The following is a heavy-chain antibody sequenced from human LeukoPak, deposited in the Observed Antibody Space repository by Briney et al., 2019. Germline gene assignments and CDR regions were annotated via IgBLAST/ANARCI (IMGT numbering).Heavy chain of an antibody. CDR2: ISWNSGSI. CDR1: GFSFSTYA. J-gene: IGHJ6*02. CDR3: AKSIYYYYGMDV. V-gene: IGHV3-9*01. Sequence: GGSLRLSCVASGFSFSTYAMSWVRQAPGKGLEWVSGISWNSGSIGYADSVKGRFTISRDNAKNSLYLQMNSLRAEDTALYYCAKSIYYYYGMDVWGQGATVTVSS.